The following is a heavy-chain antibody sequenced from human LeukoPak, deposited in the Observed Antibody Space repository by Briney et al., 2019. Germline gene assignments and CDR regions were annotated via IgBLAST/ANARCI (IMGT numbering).Heavy chain of an antibody. V-gene: IGHV4-34*01. J-gene: IGHJ4*02. CDR3: ARHLGRDCHQLPYFDY. D-gene: IGHD2-2*01. CDR2: INHSGST. CDR1: GGSFSGYY. Sequence: AETLSLTCAVYGGSFSGYYWSWIRQPPGKGLEWIGEINHSGSTNYNPSLKSRVTISVDTSKNQFSLKLSSVTAADTAVYYCARHLGRDCHQLPYFDYWGQGTLVTVSS.